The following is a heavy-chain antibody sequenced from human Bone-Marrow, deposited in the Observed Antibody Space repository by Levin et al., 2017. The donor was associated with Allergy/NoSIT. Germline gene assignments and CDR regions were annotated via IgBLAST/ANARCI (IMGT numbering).Heavy chain of an antibody. V-gene: IGHV1-69*06. D-gene: IGHD3-22*01. J-gene: IGHJ4*02. CDR3: AAKQHTYYYDSSGGGFFDY. CDR2: IIPIFGTA. Sequence: SVKVSCKASGGTFSSYAISWVRQAPGQGLEWMGGIIPIFGTANYAQKFQGRVTITADKSTSTAYMELSSLRSEDTAVYYCAAKQHTYYYDSSGGGFFDYWGQGTLVTVSS. CDR1: GGTFSSYA.